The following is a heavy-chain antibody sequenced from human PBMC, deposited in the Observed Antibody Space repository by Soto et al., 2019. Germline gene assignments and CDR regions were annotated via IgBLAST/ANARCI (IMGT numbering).Heavy chain of an antibody. V-gene: IGHV3-21*01. Sequence: AGGSLRLSCAASGFTFSSYSMNWVRQAPGKGLEWVSSISSSSSYIYYADSVKGRFTISRDNAKNSLYLQMNSLRAEDTAVYYCARAHCSGGSCYLLPDFWGQGTLVTVSS. CDR2: ISSSSSYI. D-gene: IGHD2-15*01. J-gene: IGHJ4*02. CDR1: GFTFSSYS. CDR3: ARAHCSGGSCYLLPDF.